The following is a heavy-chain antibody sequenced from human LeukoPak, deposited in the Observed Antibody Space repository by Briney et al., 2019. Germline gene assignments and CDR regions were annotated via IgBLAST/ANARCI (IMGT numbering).Heavy chain of an antibody. CDR3: AKEVPRIAARGGTFDV. J-gene: IGHJ3*01. Sequence: VGSLSLSCVGSVLIFSNYAMHWVRPAPGRGLEGVSFISGRSDSISYRDSVKGRFTISRDNAKKSLYLQMNSLRAEDTAVYYCAKEVPRIAARGGTFDVWGQGTLVTVSS. CDR2: ISGRSDSI. D-gene: IGHD6-6*01. CDR1: VLIFSNYA. V-gene: IGHV3-21*01.